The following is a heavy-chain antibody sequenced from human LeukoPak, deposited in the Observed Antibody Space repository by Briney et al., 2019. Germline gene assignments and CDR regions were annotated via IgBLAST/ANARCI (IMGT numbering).Heavy chain of an antibody. J-gene: IGHJ5*02. CDR2: INHSGST. D-gene: IGHD3-16*01. CDR1: GGSFSGYY. Sequence: PSETLSLTCAVYGGSFSGYYWSWIRQPPGKGLERIGEINHSGSTNYNPSLKGRVTISVDTSKNQFSLKLSSVTAADTAVYYCARGFGTDTPATWFDPWGQGTLVTVSS. CDR3: ARGFGTDTPATWFDP. V-gene: IGHV4-34*01.